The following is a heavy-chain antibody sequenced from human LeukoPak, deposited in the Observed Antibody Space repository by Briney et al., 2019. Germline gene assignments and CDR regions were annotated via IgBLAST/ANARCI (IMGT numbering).Heavy chain of an antibody. Sequence: SLRLSCTASGFTFGDYAMSWFRQAPGKGLEWVGFIRSKAYGGTTEYAASVKGRFTISRDDSKGIAYLQMNSLKTEDTAVYYCTKGTRFLGLVPDYWGQGTLVTVSS. V-gene: IGHV3-49*03. CDR2: IRSKAYGGTT. CDR3: TKGTRFLGLVPDY. CDR1: GFTFGDYA. D-gene: IGHD6-6*01. J-gene: IGHJ4*02.